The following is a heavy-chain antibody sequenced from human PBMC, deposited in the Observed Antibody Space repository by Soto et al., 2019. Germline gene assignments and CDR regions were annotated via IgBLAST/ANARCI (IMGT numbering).Heavy chain of an antibody. V-gene: IGHV4-30-2*01. J-gene: IGHJ5*02. CDR1: DGSISSGGYS. CDR3: ARENNWFDP. Sequence: LSLTCAVSDGSISSGGYSWSWIRQPPGKGLEWIGYIYHSGSTYYNPSLKSRVTISVDRSKNQFSLKLSSVTAADTAVYYCARENNWFDPWGQGTLVTVSS. CDR2: IYHSGST.